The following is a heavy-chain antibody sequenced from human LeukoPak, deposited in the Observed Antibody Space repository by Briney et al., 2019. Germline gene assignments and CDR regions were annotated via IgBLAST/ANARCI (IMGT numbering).Heavy chain of an antibody. V-gene: IGHV3-48*01. J-gene: IGHJ4*02. Sequence: GGSLRLSCAASGFTFSSYSMNWVRQAPGKGLEWVSYISSSSSTIYYADSVKGRFTISRDNAKNSLYLQMNSLRAEDTAVYYCAITGGIPGFDYWGQGTLVTVSS. CDR3: AITGGIPGFDY. CDR1: GFTFSSYS. CDR2: ISSSSSTI. D-gene: IGHD3-16*01.